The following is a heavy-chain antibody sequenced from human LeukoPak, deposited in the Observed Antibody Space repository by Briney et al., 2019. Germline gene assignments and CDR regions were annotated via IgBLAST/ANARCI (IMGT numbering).Heavy chain of an antibody. V-gene: IGHV1-69*13. D-gene: IGHD3-10*01. Sequence: ASVTVSCKASGGTFSSYAISWVRQAPGQGLEWMGGIIPIFGTANYAQKFRGRVTITADESTSTAYMELSSLRSEDTAVYYCARLIRVAMVRGVIQGSWFDPWGQGTLVTVSS. CDR3: ARLIRVAMVRGVIQGSWFDP. CDR2: IIPIFGTA. J-gene: IGHJ5*02. CDR1: GGTFSSYA.